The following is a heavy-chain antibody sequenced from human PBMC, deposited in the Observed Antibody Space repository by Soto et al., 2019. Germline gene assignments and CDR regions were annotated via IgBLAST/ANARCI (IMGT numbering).Heavy chain of an antibody. CDR1: GGSFSGYY. Sequence: QVQLQQWGAGLLKPSETLSLTCAVSGGSFSGYYWSWIRQPPGKGLEWIGEIIHSGSTNYNPSLKSRVTISVDTSKNQFSLKLNSMTAADTAVYYFARSRAIDYWGQGTLVTVSS. V-gene: IGHV4-34*12. D-gene: IGHD5-12*01. J-gene: IGHJ4*02. CDR2: IIHSGST. CDR3: ARSRAIDY.